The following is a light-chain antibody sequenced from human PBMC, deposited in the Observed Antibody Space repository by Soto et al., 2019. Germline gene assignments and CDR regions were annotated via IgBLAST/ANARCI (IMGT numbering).Light chain of an antibody. CDR2: AAS. J-gene: IGKJ3*01. V-gene: IGKV1-9*01. Sequence: IELTQSPSSLSASVGDRVTITCRASQGISSYLVWYQQKPGKAPKLLIYAASTLQSGVPSRFSGSGYGTDFSLTISSLQPEDFATDYCQQLKSYPRAFGPGTKVEIK. CDR3: QQLKSYPRA. CDR1: QGISSY.